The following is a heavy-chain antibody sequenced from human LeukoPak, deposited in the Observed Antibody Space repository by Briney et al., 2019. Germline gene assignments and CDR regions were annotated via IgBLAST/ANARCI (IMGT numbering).Heavy chain of an antibody. J-gene: IGHJ5*02. CDR1: GGSFSGYY. CDR2: LYYSGST. V-gene: IGHV4-34*01. Sequence: PSETLSLTCAVYGGSFSGYYWSWIRQPPGKGLEWIGSLYYSGSTYYNPSLKSRVTISVDTSKKQFSLKLTSVTAADTAVYYCARQGGSPDWFDPWGQGTLVTVSS. CDR3: ARQGGSPDWFDP. D-gene: IGHD1-26*01.